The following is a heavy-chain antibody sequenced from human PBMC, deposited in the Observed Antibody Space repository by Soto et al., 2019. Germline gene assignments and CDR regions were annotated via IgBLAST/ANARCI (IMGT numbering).Heavy chain of an antibody. CDR3: ASSYTWSGWVGVDAFDI. CDR1: GGSISSSSTYY. D-gene: IGHD6-19*01. V-gene: IGHV4-39*01. CDR2: FFIGGNT. J-gene: IGHJ3*02. Sequence: PSETLSLTCTVSGGSISSSSTYYWGWMRQPPGKGLEWIASFFIGGNTYYNPSLKSRVTISVDTSKNQFSLKLSSVTAADTAVYYCASSYTWSGWVGVDAFDIWGQGTMVTVSS.